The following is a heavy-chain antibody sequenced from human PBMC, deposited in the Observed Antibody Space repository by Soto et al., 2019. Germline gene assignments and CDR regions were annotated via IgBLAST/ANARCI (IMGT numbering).Heavy chain of an antibody. Sequence: QVQLVQSGAEVKKPGASVKVSCKASGYTFTSYGIIWVRQAPAQVLDWMGWISAYNGNTNYAQKLQDRVTMTTDTSTSTAYMELRSLRSDDTAVYYCARVRLGQLYCSSTSCHVDWFDPWGQGTLVTVSS. CDR3: ARVRLGQLYCSSTSCHVDWFDP. J-gene: IGHJ5*02. V-gene: IGHV1-18*01. CDR1: GYTFTSYG. D-gene: IGHD2-2*01. CDR2: ISAYNGNT.